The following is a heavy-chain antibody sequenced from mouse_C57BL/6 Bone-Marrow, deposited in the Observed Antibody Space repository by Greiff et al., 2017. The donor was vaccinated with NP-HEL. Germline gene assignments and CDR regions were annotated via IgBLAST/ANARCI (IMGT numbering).Heavy chain of an antibody. CDR3: ARMRYYYGGFAY. V-gene: IGHV5-17*01. J-gene: IGHJ3*01. Sequence: DVHLVESGGGLVKPGGSLKLSCAASGFTFGDYGMHWVRQAPEKGLEWAAYISSGSSTIYYADTVKGRFTISRDNAKNTLFLQMTSLRSEDTAMYYCARMRYYYGGFAYWGQGTLVTVSA. CDR1: GFTFGDYG. D-gene: IGHD1-1*01. CDR2: ISSGSSTI.